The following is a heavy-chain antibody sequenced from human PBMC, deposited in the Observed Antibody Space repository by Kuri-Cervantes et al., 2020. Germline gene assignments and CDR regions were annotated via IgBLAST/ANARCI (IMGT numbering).Heavy chain of an antibody. CDR2: ILNSGDNT. CDR3: AKGGSSSSWENWYFDL. D-gene: IGHD6-13*01. J-gene: IGHJ2*01. V-gene: IGHV3-23*01. CDR1: GFSFSSYA. Sequence: GESLKISCAASGFSFSSYAMSWVRQAPGKGLEWVSGILNSGDNTYYADSVKGRFTISRDNSKNTLYLQMNSLRAEDTALYYCAKGGSSSSWENWYFDLWGRGTLVTVSS.